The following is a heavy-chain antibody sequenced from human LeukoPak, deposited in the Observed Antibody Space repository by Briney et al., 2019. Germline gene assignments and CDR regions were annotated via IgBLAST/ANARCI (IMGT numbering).Heavy chain of an antibody. CDR1: GYSISSGYY. Sequence: PSETLSLTCTVSGYSISSGYYWGWISQPPGKGLEWIGSVYYSGSTYYNPSLKSRVTMSVDTSKNHFSLTLSSVTAADTAVYYCARRPRLAVTGTYNWFDPWGQGTLVTVSS. D-gene: IGHD1-20*01. J-gene: IGHJ5*02. V-gene: IGHV4-38-2*02. CDR3: ARRPRLAVTGTYNWFDP. CDR2: VYYSGST.